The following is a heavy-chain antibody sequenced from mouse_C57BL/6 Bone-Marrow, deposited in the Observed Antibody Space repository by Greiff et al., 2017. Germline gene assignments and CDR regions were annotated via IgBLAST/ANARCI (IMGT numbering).Heavy chain of an antibody. CDR2: ISNGGGST. CDR3: ARPGVTTVVPHYYAMDY. CDR1: GFTFSDYY. J-gene: IGHJ4*01. V-gene: IGHV5-12*01. Sequence: EVQLQESGGGLVQPGGSLKLSCAASGFTFSDYYMYWVRQTPEKRLEWVAYISNGGGSTYYPDTVKGRFTISRDNAKNTLYLQMSRLKSEDTAMYYCARPGVTTVVPHYYAMDYWGQGTSVTVSS. D-gene: IGHD1-1*01.